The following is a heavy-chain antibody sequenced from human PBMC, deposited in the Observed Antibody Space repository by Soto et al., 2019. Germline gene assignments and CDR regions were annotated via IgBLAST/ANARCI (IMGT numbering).Heavy chain of an antibody. CDR3: ARVEDYYDSSGYYYVFDY. D-gene: IGHD3-22*01. Sequence: SLRLSCAASGFTFSSYSMNWVRQAPGKGLEWVSSISSSSSYIYYADSVKGRFTISRDNAKNSLYLQMNSLRAEDTAVYYCARVEDYYDSSGYYYVFDYWGQGTLVTVSS. CDR1: GFTFSSYS. CDR2: ISSSSSYI. J-gene: IGHJ4*02. V-gene: IGHV3-21*01.